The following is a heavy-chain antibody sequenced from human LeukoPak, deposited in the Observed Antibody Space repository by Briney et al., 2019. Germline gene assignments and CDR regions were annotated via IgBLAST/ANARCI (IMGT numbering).Heavy chain of an antibody. J-gene: IGHJ4*02. D-gene: IGHD6-13*01. Sequence: ASVKVSCKASGYTFTGYYMHWVRQAPGQGLEWMGWINPNSGGTNYAQKFQGRVTMTRDTSISTAYMELSRLRSDDTAVYYCARAQSLTAPAGTFANSWGQRTLVTVSS. CDR2: INPNSGGT. V-gene: IGHV1-2*02. CDR3: ARAQSLTAPAGTFANS. CDR1: GYTFTGYY.